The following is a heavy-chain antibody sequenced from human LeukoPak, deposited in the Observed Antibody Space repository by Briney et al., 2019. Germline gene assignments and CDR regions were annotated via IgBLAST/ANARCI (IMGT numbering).Heavy chain of an antibody. J-gene: IGHJ4*02. D-gene: IGHD1-20*01. Sequence: ASVKVSCKASGGTFSSYAISWVRQAPGQGLEWMGGIIPIFGTANYAQKFQGRVTITADESTSTAYMELSSLRSEDTAVYCCARDRLSPDNWKSGYFDYWGQGTLVTVSS. CDR1: GGTFSSYA. V-gene: IGHV1-69*13. CDR2: IIPIFGTA. CDR3: ARDRLSPDNWKSGYFDY.